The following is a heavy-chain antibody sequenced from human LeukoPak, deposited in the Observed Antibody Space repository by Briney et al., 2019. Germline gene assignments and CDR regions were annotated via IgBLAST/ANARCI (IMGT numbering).Heavy chain of an antibody. Sequence: PGGSLRLSCAASGFPFSNAYMSWVRQAPGKGLEWVGRIKRKSDGGTTDYAAPVKGRFTISRDDSKNTLYLQMNSLKTEDTAVYYCTTDVFYGTVDYWGQGILVAVSS. V-gene: IGHV3-15*01. CDR2: IKRKSDGGTT. CDR1: GFPFSNAY. J-gene: IGHJ4*02. CDR3: TTDVFYGTVDY. D-gene: IGHD3-16*01.